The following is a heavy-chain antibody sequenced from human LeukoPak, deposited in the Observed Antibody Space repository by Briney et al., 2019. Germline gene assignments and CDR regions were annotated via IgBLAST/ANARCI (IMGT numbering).Heavy chain of an antibody. V-gene: IGHV3-74*01. CDR1: GFTLSTYW. Sequence: GGSLRLSCAASGFTLSTYWIHWVRQPPGKGLVWVSRINSDGSSFADSVKGRFTISRDNAKNTVYLQMNSLRAEDTAVYYCARHRSNYYFDYWGQGTLVTVSS. CDR3: ARHRSNYYFDY. CDR2: INSDGS. J-gene: IGHJ4*02.